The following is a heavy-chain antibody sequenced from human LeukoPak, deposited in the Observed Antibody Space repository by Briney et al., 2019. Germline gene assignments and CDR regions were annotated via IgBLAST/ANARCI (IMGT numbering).Heavy chain of an antibody. V-gene: IGHV4-4*07. CDR1: GGSISSYY. J-gene: IGHJ4*02. CDR3: ASXLTXRXXXXXLDY. Sequence: PSETLSLTCTVSGGSISSYYWSWIRQPAGKGLEWIGRIYTSGSTNYNPSLKSRVTMSVDTSKNQFSLKLSSVTAADTAVYYCASXLTXRXXXXXLDYXXXGXLVTVS. CDR2: IYTSGST. D-gene: IGHD4/OR15-4a*01.